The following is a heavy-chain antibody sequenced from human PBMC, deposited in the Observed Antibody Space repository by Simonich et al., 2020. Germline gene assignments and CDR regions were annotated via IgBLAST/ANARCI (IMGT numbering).Heavy chain of an antibody. D-gene: IGHD7-27*01. V-gene: IGHV3-7*01. CDR1: GFTFSSYW. Sequence: EVQLVESGGGLVQPGGSLRLSCAASGFTFSSYWMSWVRQAPGKGPEWVANIKQDGSEKYYVDSVKGRFTHSRDNAKNSLYLQMNSRRAEDTAVYYWARDGLGTAYYYYMDVWGKGTTVTVSS. CDR3: ARDGLGTAYYYYMDV. CDR2: IKQDGSEK. J-gene: IGHJ6*03.